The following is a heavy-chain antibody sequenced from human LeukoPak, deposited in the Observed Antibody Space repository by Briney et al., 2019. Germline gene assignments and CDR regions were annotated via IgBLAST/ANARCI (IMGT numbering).Heavy chain of an antibody. CDR3: ARGSGYDFWSGYYPFDP. Sequence: ASVKVSCKASGYTFTGYYIHWVRQAPGQGLEWMGWINPNNGGTNYAQRFQGRVTMTRDTSISTAYMELSRLRSDDTAVYYCARGSGYDFWSGYYPFDPWGQGTLVTVSS. V-gene: IGHV1-2*02. J-gene: IGHJ5*02. CDR1: GYTFTGYY. CDR2: INPNNGGT. D-gene: IGHD3-3*01.